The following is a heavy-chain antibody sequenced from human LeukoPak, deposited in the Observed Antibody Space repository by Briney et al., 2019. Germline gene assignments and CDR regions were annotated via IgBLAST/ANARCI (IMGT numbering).Heavy chain of an antibody. CDR1: GYAFTSYG. CDR3: ARAIATMVRRVIIPLYFDY. V-gene: IGHV1-18*01. J-gene: IGHJ4*02. Sequence: ASVKVSCKASGYAFTSYGISWVRQAPGQGLEWMGWISAYNGNTNYAQKLQGRVTMTTDTSTSTAYMELRSLRSDDTAVYHCARAIATMVRRVIIPLYFDYRGQGTLVTVSS. D-gene: IGHD3-10*01. CDR2: ISAYNGNT.